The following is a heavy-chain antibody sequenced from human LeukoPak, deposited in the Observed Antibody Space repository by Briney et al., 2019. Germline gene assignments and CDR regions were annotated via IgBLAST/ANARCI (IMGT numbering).Heavy chain of an antibody. CDR3: DRGYSFGPYGMDV. CDR2: ISSDSGTI. V-gene: IGHV3-48*01. Sequence: PGGSLRLSCAACGFTFSRKTMNWVRQAPGKGLEWVSYISSDSGTIYYADSVRGRFTISRDNAKNSLYLQMNSLRAEDTAVYFCDRGYSFGPYGMDVWGQGTTVTVSS. CDR1: GFTFSRKT. D-gene: IGHD2-15*01. J-gene: IGHJ6*02.